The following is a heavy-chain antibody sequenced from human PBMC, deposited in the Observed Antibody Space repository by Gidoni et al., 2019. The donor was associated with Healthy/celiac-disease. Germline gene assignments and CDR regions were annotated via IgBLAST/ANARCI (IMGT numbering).Heavy chain of an antibody. CDR1: GFTFSNAW. CDR2: IKSKTDGGTT. V-gene: IGHV3-15*01. J-gene: IGHJ4*02. CDR3: TTDPGLRYFDWLLSLFDY. D-gene: IGHD3-9*01. Sequence: EVQLVESGGGLVKPGGSLRLSCAASGFTFSNAWLSWVRQAPGKGLEWVGRIKSKTDGGTTDYAAPVKGRFTISRDDSKNTLYLQMNSLKTEDTAVYYCTTDPGLRYFDWLLSLFDYWGQGTLVTVSS.